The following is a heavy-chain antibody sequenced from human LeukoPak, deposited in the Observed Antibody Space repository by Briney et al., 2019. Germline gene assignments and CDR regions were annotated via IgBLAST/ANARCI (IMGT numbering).Heavy chain of an antibody. J-gene: IGHJ4*02. Sequence: GASVKVSCKASGYTFSSYGITWVRQAPGQGLEWMGWISAYKGNTKYAQKLQGRVIMTTDTSTSTAYMEMRSLRSDDTAVYYCAGIYDYVWGSYRYYFDYWGQGTLVTVSS. V-gene: IGHV1-18*01. CDR2: ISAYKGNT. CDR1: GYTFSSYG. D-gene: IGHD3-16*02. CDR3: AGIYDYVWGSYRYYFDY.